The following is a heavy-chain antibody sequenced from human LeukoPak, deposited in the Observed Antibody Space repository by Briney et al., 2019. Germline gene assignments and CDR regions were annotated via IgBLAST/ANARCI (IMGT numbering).Heavy chain of an antibody. Sequence: GGSLRLSCAASGFTFSSYATSWVRQAPGKGLEWVSAISGSGGSAYYADSVKGRFTISRDNSKNTLYLQMNSLRAEDTAVYYCAKVVVSIAAAPGGAFDIWGQGTMVTVSS. CDR1: GFTFSSYA. CDR3: AKVVVSIAAAPGGAFDI. D-gene: IGHD6-13*01. V-gene: IGHV3-23*01. CDR2: ISGSGGSA. J-gene: IGHJ3*02.